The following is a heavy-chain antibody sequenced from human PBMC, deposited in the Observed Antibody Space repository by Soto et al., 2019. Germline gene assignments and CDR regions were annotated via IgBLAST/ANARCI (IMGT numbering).Heavy chain of an antibody. D-gene: IGHD3-10*01. V-gene: IGHV4-30-2*01. J-gene: IGHJ6*02. CDR3: AGAPSRTPLVRGYNYGMAV. Sequence: LQLQESGSRLVKPSQTLSLTCAVSGGSMSSGGFSWSWIRQPPGKGLEWIGSIYHSGGTDYNPSVMSRAPISVDRSKNQCSLKLTSMTAADTAVYYCAGAPSRTPLVRGYNYGMAVWGQGTTVTVSS. CDR2: IYHSGGT. CDR1: GGSMSSGGFS.